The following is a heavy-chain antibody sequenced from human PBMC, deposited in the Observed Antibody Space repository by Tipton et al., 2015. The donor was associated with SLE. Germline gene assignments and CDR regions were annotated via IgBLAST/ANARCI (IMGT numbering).Heavy chain of an antibody. V-gene: IGHV4-61*05. D-gene: IGHD3-16*02. Sequence: TLSLTCTVSGGSISSSSYYWGWIRQPPGKGLEWIGYIYYTGDTKYNPSLKSRATISVDTSKNQFSLKLSSVTAADTAVYYCARDGESVGGVIPYYWGQGTLVTVSS. CDR3: ARDGESVGGVIPYY. CDR1: GGSISSSSYY. J-gene: IGHJ4*02. CDR2: IYYTGDT.